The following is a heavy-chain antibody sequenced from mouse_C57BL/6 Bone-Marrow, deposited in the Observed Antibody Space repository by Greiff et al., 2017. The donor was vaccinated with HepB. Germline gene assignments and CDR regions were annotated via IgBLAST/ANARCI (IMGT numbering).Heavy chain of an antibody. CDR2: ISSGGSYT. CDR1: GFTFSSYG. D-gene: IGHD1-1*01. CDR3: ARHTTVVAKDDDFDV. J-gene: IGHJ1*03. Sequence: EVKLVESGGDLVKPGGSLKLSCAASGFTFSSYGMSWVRQTPDKRLEWVAIISSGGSYTYYPDSVKGRFTLARDNAKNTLYLQMSSLKSEDTAMYYCARHTTVVAKDDDFDVWGTGTTVTVSS. V-gene: IGHV5-6*02.